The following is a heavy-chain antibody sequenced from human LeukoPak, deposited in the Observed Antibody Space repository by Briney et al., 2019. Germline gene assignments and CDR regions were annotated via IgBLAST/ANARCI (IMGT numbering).Heavy chain of an antibody. CDR2: ISYDGSNK. V-gene: IGHV3-30*15. Sequence: GGSLRLSCAASGFTFSSYAMHWVRQAPGKGLEWVAVISYDGSNKYYADSVKGRFTISRDNSKNTLYLQMSSLRAEDTAVYYCARDSRVTRSLVYWGQGTLVTVSS. D-gene: IGHD3-3*01. CDR1: GFTFSSYA. CDR3: ARDSRVTRSLVY. J-gene: IGHJ4*02.